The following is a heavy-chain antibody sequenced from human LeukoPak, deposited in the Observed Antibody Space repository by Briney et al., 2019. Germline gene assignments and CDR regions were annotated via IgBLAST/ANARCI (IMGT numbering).Heavy chain of an antibody. V-gene: IGHV1-46*01. CDR2: INPSGGGT. Sequence: ASVKVSCKASGYTFTSYYMHWVRQAPGQGLEWMGIINPSGGGTSYAQKFQGRVTMTRDTSTSTVYMELSSLRSEDTAVYYCARAPSSSWYRSFRWFDPWGQGTLVTVSS. CDR3: ARAPSSSWYRSFRWFDP. J-gene: IGHJ5*02. CDR1: GYTFTSYY. D-gene: IGHD6-13*01.